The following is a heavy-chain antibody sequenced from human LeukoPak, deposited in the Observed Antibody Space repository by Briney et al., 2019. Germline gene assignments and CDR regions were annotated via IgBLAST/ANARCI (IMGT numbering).Heavy chain of an antibody. Sequence: PSETLSPTCTVSGDSISSYYWSWIRQPPGKGLECMGYIYHSGSTNYNPSLKSRVTISADTSKDQFSLKLASVTAADTAVYYCATGYSSTWYYFDYWGQGTLVTVSS. J-gene: IGHJ4*02. CDR3: ATGYSSTWYYFDY. V-gene: IGHV4-59*01. CDR1: GDSISSYY. CDR2: IYHSGST. D-gene: IGHD6-13*01.